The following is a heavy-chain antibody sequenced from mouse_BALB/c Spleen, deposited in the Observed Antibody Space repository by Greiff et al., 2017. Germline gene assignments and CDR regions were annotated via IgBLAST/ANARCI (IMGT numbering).Heavy chain of an antibody. Sequence: VHVKQSGAELVKPGASVKLSCTASGFNIKDTYMHWVKQRPEQGLEWIGRIDPANGNTKYDPKFQGKATITADTSSNTAYLQLSSLTSEDTAVYYCARRAIYYGYAWFAYWGQGTLVTVSA. J-gene: IGHJ3*01. CDR3: ARRAIYYGYAWFAY. D-gene: IGHD2-2*01. CDR2: IDPANGNT. CDR1: GFNIKDTY. V-gene: IGHV14-3*02.